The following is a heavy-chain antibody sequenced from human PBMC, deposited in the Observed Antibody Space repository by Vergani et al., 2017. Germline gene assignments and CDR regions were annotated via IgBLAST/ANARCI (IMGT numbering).Heavy chain of an antibody. V-gene: IGHV3-53*01. Sequence: EVQLVESGGGLIQPGGSLRLSCAASGFTVSSNYMSWVRQAPGKGLEWVSAISGSGGSTYYADSVKGRFTISRDNAKNSLYLQMNSLRAEDTAVYYCARDGTGYSSGWYTVNWFDPWGQGTLVTVSS. J-gene: IGHJ5*02. CDR3: ARDGTGYSSGWYTVNWFDP. CDR1: GFTVSSNY. D-gene: IGHD6-19*01. CDR2: SGSGGST.